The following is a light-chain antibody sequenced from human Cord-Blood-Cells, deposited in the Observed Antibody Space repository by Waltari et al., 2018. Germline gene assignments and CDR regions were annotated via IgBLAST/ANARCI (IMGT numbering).Light chain of an antibody. Sequence: QSVLTQPPSVSGAPGQWVTISCTGCSPNIGAGSAVHWYHQLPGTAPKLLIYGNSKRPSGVPDRFAGSKSGTSASLAITGLQAEDEADYYCQSYDSSLSGLYVFGTGTKVTVL. J-gene: IGLJ1*01. CDR2: GNS. CDR1: SPNIGAGSA. V-gene: IGLV1-40*01. CDR3: QSYDSSLSGLYV.